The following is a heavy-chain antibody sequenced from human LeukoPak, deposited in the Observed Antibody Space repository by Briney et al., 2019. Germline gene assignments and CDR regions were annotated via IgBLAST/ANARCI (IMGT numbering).Heavy chain of an antibody. CDR1: GFTFSSYS. Sequence: GGSLRLSCAASGFTFSSYSMNWVRQAPGKGLEWVSSISSSSSYIYYADSVKGRFTISSDNAKNSLYLQMNSLRAEDTAVYYCARDLRGWGFNSDWGQGTLVTVSS. V-gene: IGHV3-21*01. J-gene: IGHJ4*02. CDR3: ARDLRGWGFNSD. D-gene: IGHD6-19*01. CDR2: ISSSSSYI.